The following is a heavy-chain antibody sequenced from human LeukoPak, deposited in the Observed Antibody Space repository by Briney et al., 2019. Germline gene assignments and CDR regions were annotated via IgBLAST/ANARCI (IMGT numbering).Heavy chain of an antibody. J-gene: IGHJ4*02. CDR1: GFTFSSSW. Sequence: GGSLRLSCAASGFTFSSSWMSWVRQAPGKGLEWVANIQQDGSDKYYVDSVKGRFTISRDNAKNSLYLQMNSLRAEDTAVYYCARDLYRIVVVPHYFDYWGQGTLVTVSS. CDR2: IQQDGSDK. V-gene: IGHV3-7*01. CDR3: ARDLYRIVVVPHYFDY. D-gene: IGHD3-22*01.